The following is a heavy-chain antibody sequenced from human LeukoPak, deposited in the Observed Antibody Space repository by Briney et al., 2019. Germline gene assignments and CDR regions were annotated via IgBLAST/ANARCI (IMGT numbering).Heavy chain of an antibody. J-gene: IGHJ4*02. CDR1: GFTFSSSW. Sequence: GGSLRLSCAASGFTFSSSWMSWVRQAPGKGLEWVANIQQDGSDKYYVDSVKGRFTISRDNAKNSLYLQMNSLRAEDTAVYYCARDLYRIVVVPHYFDYWGQGTLVTVSS. CDR2: IQQDGSDK. V-gene: IGHV3-7*01. CDR3: ARDLYRIVVVPHYFDY. D-gene: IGHD3-22*01.